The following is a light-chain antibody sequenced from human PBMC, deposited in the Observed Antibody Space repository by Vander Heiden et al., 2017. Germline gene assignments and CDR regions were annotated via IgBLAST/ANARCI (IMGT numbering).Light chain of an antibody. Sequence: QSARTQPASVSGYPGQSSTISCTGNSSDVGGYNYVSWYQPHPDKAPKLLIYDVTNRPSGVSNRFSGSKSGNTASLTISGLQGEDEADYYCTSYTSSSTLYVFVTGTNVTVL. CDR2: DVT. CDR3: TSYTSSSTLYV. J-gene: IGLJ1*01. V-gene: IGLV2-14*03. CDR1: SSDVGGYNY.